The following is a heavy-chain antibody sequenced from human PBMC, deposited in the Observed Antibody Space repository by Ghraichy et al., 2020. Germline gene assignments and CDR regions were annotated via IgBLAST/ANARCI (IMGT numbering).Heavy chain of an antibody. CDR3: ARDWAGLSGSYHPNYYYYGMDV. Sequence: SETLSLTCTVSGGSISSYYWSWIRQPAGKGLEWIGRIYTSGSTNYNPSLKSRVTMSVDTSKNQFSLKLSSVTAADTAVYYCARDWAGLSGSYHPNYYYYGMDVWGQGTTVTVSS. CDR1: GGSISSYY. V-gene: IGHV4-4*07. D-gene: IGHD1-26*01. J-gene: IGHJ6*02. CDR2: IYTSGST.